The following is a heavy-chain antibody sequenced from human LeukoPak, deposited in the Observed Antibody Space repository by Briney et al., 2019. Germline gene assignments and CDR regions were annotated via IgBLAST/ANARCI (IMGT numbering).Heavy chain of an antibody. J-gene: IGHJ4*02. D-gene: IGHD6-13*01. CDR2: TYYRSKWY. Sequence: SQTLSLTCAISGDSVSSNSAAWNWIRQSPSRGLEWLGRTYYRSKWYNAVSVKSRITINPDTSKNQFSLQLNSVTPEDTAVYYCARDGNPGIASVPGEFDYWGQGTLVTVSS. CDR1: GDSVSSNSAA. CDR3: ARDGNPGIASVPGEFDY. V-gene: IGHV6-1*01.